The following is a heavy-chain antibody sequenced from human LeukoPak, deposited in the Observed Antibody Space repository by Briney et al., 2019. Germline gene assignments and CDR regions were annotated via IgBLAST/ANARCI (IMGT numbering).Heavy chain of an antibody. CDR3: ARDSYDFWSGYSHTIFDY. Sequence: PSETLSLTCTVSGGSISSGGYYWSWIRQPPGKGLEWIGYIYYSGSTNYNPSLKSRVTMSVDTSKNQFSLKLSSVTAADTAVYYCARDSYDFWSGYSHTIFDYWGQGTLVTVSS. D-gene: IGHD3-3*01. CDR2: IYYSGST. J-gene: IGHJ4*02. V-gene: IGHV4-61*08. CDR1: GGSISSGGYY.